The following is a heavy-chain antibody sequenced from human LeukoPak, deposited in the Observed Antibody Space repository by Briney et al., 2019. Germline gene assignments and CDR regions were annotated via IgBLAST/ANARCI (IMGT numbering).Heavy chain of an antibody. V-gene: IGHV3-21*01. CDR1: GFTFSSYS. Sequence: PGRSLRLSCAASGFTFSSYSMNWVRQAPGQRLEWVSSISSSGSYIYYADLVKGRFTISRDNAKNSLYLQMNSLRAEDTAVYYCARVPQSQYDYGDYLFDYWGQGTLVTVSS. D-gene: IGHD4-17*01. CDR3: ARVPQSQYDYGDYLFDY. CDR2: ISSSGSYI. J-gene: IGHJ4*02.